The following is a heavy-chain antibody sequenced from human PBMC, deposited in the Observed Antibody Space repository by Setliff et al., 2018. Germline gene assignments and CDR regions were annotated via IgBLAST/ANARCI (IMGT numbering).Heavy chain of an antibody. V-gene: IGHV4-34*01. CDR3: ARGKRWLHLRPWFDP. CDR1: GGSFSGYY. J-gene: IGHJ5*02. CDR2: INHSGST. Sequence: PSETLSLTCAVYGGSFSGYYWSWIRQPPGKGLEWIGEINHSGSTNYNPSLKSRVTISVDTSKNQFSLKLSSVTAADTAVYYCARGKRWLHLRPWFDPWGQGTLVTVSS. D-gene: IGHD5-12*01.